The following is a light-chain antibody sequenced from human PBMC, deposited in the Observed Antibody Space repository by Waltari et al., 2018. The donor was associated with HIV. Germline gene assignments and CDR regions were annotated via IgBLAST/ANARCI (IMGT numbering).Light chain of an antibody. CDR2: GNS. CDR1: SSNIGAGYD. CDR3: QSHDSSLSAWV. J-gene: IGLJ3*02. Sequence: QSVLTQPPSVSGAPGQRVTISSTGSSSNIGAGYDVHWYQQLPGTAPKLLIYGNSDRPSGVPDRFSGSKSGTSASLAITGLQAEDEADYYCQSHDSSLSAWVFGGGTKLTVL. V-gene: IGLV1-40*01.